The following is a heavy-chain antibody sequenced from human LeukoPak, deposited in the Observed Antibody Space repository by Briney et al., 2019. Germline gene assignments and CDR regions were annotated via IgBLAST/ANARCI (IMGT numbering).Heavy chain of an antibody. CDR3: ARVRVGATDY. CDR2: INHSGST. V-gene: IGHV4-34*01. J-gene: IGHJ4*02. CDR1: GGSFSGYY. D-gene: IGHD1-26*01. Sequence: SETLSLTCAVYGGSFSGYYWSWIRQPPGKGLEWIGEINHSGSTNYNPSLKSRVTISVDTSKNQFSPKLSSVTAADTAVYYCARVRVGATDYWGQGTLVTVSS.